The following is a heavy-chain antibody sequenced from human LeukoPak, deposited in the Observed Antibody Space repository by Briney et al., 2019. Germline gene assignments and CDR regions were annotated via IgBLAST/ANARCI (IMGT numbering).Heavy chain of an antibody. J-gene: IGHJ4*02. Sequence: ASVKVSCKASGYTFTGYYMHWVRQAPGQGLEWMGWINPNSGGTNYAQKLQGRVTMTTDTSTSTAYMELRSLRSDDTAVYYCAKEGRVSDYDFWSGYDYWGQGTLVTVSS. V-gene: IGHV1-2*02. CDR3: AKEGRVSDYDFWSGYDY. CDR2: INPNSGGT. CDR1: GYTFTGYY. D-gene: IGHD3-3*01.